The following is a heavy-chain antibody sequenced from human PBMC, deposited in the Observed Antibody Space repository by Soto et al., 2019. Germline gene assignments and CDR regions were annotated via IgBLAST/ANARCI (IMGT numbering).Heavy chain of an antibody. Sequence: SETLSLTCGVSGGSVSRDNWWSWVRQPPGKGLEWIGEIHHSGSTNYSPSLKSRVTMSVDKSRNQFSLKLTSVTAADTAVYYCAENGSYDLVNWGQGSRVTVSS. CDR2: IHHSGST. J-gene: IGHJ4*02. CDR3: AENGSYDLVN. D-gene: IGHD3-16*01. CDR1: GGSVSRDNW. V-gene: IGHV4-4*02.